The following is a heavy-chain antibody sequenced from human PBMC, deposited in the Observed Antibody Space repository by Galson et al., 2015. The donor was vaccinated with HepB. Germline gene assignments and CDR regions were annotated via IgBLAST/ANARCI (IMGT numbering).Heavy chain of an antibody. D-gene: IGHD6-13*01. V-gene: IGHV5-51*01. CDR3: ARGHRAAAGRGNWFDP. CDR2: IYPGDSDT. CDR1: GYSFTSYW. J-gene: IGHJ5*02. Sequence: QSGAEVKKPGESLKISCKGSGYSFTSYWIGWVRQMPGKGLEWMGIIYPGDSDTRYSPSFRGQVTISADKSISTAYLQWSSLKASDTAMYYCARGHRAAAGRGNWFDPWGQGTLVTVSS.